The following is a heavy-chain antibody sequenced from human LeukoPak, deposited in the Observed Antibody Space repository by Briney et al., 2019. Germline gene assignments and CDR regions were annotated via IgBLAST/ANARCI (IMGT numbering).Heavy chain of an antibody. V-gene: IGHV4-59*08. CDR3: ARRASGGYGHYFDS. CDR2: IYSSGST. D-gene: IGHD5-18*01. CDR1: GGSISSYY. J-gene: IGHJ4*02. Sequence: KPSETLSLTCSVSGGSISSYYWSWIRQPPGEGLEWIGYIYSSGSTNYNPSLKSRVTISVDTSKNQFSLKLSSVTAADTAVYYCARRASGGYGHYFDSWGQGTLVTVSS.